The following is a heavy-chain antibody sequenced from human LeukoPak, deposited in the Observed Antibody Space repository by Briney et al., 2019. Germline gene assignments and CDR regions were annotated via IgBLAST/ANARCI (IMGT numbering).Heavy chain of an antibody. CDR2: VYYTGST. CDR1: CASFSYRLSY. V-gene: IGHV4-39*01. Sequence: SETLSLPFPVSCASFSYRLSYWGWVRPPPGKGLEWVANVYYTGSTYYNPSLKSRVTMSVDTSKNQFSLKMTSVTAADTAIYYCARLTKGRYFDYIFAFWGQGILVTVSS. J-gene: IGHJ4*02. D-gene: IGHD3-9*01. CDR3: ARLTKGRYFDYIFAF.